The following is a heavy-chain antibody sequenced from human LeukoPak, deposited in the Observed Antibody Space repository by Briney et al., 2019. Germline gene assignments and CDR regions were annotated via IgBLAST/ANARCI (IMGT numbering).Heavy chain of an antibody. CDR3: ARGPVRARYYFDF. Sequence: SETLSLTCSVSGDSISSTLYYWGWIRQPPGKGLEWIGSIFYTGASSYSPSLKSRVAIFVDTSKSHFSLNLRSVSAADTAVYYCARGPVRARYYFDFWGQGTLVTVSS. D-gene: IGHD1-1*01. J-gene: IGHJ4*02. CDR1: GDSISSTLYY. CDR2: IFYTGAS. V-gene: IGHV4-39*02.